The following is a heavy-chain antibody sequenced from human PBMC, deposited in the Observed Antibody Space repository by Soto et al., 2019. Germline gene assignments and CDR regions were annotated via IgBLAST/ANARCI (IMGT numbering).Heavy chain of an antibody. CDR3: AGPGYSSQDY. CDR1: GFTFSSFA. V-gene: IGHV3-23*01. Sequence: TXSLSFAASGFTFSSFALSWVRQAPGKVLEWVSAISGSGDGTDYAASVKGRFTISRDNSKNTLYLQMNSLRAEDTAVYYCAGPGYSSQDYWGQGALVTVSS. J-gene: IGHJ4*02. D-gene: IGHD5-18*01. CDR2: ISGSGDGT.